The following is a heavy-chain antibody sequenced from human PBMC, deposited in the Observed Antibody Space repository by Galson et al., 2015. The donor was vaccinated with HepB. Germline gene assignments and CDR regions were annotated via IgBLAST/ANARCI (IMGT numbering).Heavy chain of an antibody. CDR1: GFSLSTSGMC. Sequence: PALAKPTQTLTLTCTFSGFSLSTSGMCVSWIRQPPGKALEWLALIDWDDDKYYSTSLKTRLTISKDTSKNQVVLTMTNMDPVDTATYYCARIRNYDFWSGYYDYWGQGTLVTVSS. CDR3: ARIRNYDFWSGYYDY. J-gene: IGHJ4*02. D-gene: IGHD3-3*01. CDR2: IDWDDDK. V-gene: IGHV2-70*01.